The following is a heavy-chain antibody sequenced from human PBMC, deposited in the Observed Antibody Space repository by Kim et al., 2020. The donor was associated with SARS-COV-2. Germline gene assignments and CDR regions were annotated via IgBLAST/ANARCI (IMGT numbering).Heavy chain of an antibody. CDR3: ARDPEAAAAPGWFDP. Sequence: ASVKVSCKASGYTFTSYGISWVRQAPGQGLEWMGWIIAYTGNTNYAQKLQGRVTMTTDTSTSTAYMELRSLRSDDTAVYYCARDPEAAAAPGWFDPWGQGTLVTVSS. D-gene: IGHD6-13*01. CDR1: GYTFTSYG. J-gene: IGHJ5*02. CDR2: IIAYTGNT. V-gene: IGHV1-18*01.